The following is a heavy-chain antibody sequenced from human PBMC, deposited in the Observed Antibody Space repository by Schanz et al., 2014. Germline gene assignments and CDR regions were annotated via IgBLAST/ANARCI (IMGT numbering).Heavy chain of an antibody. D-gene: IGHD6-19*01. CDR2: ITAYNGDT. CDR3: ARGGYSSGWYDRDIAHFDY. V-gene: IGHV1-18*04. J-gene: IGHJ4*02. Sequence: VQLEQSGAEVKKPGSSVKVSCKASGGTFSTYPINWVRQAPGQGLEWMGWITAYNGDTNYALKLQGRVTMTTDTSTSTAYMELRSLRSDDTAVYYCARGGYSSGWYDRDIAHFDYWGQGTLVTVSS. CDR1: GGTFSTYP.